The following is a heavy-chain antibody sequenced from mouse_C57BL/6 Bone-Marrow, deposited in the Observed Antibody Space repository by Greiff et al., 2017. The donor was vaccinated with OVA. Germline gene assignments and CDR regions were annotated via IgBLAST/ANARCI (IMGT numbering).Heavy chain of an antibody. CDR3: ARDDYYAMDY. V-gene: IGHV5-12*01. Sequence: EVQLQESGGGLVQPGGSLKLSCAASGFTFSDYYMYWVRQTPEKRLEWVAYISNGGGSTYYPDTVKGRFTISRDNAKNTLYLQMSRLKSEDTAMYYCARDDYYAMDYWGQGTSVTVSS. J-gene: IGHJ4*01. CDR1: GFTFSDYY. CDR2: ISNGGGST.